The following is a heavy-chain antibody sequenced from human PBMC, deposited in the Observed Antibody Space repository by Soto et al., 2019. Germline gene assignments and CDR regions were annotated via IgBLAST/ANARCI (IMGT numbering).Heavy chain of an antibody. Sequence: ASVKVSCKASGYTFTSYGISWVRQAPGQGLEWMGWISAYNGNTNYAQKLQGRVTMTTDTSTSTAYMELRSVRSDDTAVYYCARTQNYGDCDYFDYWGQGTLVTVSS. CDR2: ISAYNGNT. CDR3: ARTQNYGDCDYFDY. J-gene: IGHJ4*02. CDR1: GYTFTSYG. V-gene: IGHV1-18*01. D-gene: IGHD4-17*01.